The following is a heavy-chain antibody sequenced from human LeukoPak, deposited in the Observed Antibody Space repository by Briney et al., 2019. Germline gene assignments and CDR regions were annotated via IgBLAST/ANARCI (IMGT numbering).Heavy chain of an antibody. J-gene: IGHJ4*02. V-gene: IGHV1-8*01. D-gene: IGHD3-10*01. CDR3: ARDLNAYYGSGSYYNTHYY. Sequence: ASVKVSCKASGYTFTSYDINWVRQATGQGLEWMGWMNPNSGNTGYAQKFQGRVTMTRNTSISTAYMELSSLRSEDTAVYYCARDLNAYYGSGSYYNTHYYWGQGTLVTVSS. CDR1: GYTFTSYD. CDR2: MNPNSGNT.